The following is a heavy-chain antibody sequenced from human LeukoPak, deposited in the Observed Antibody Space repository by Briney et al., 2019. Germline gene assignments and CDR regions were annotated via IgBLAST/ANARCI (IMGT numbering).Heavy chain of an antibody. Sequence: GGSLSLSCVVSGFTFCSYSMSWVRQAPGKGLEWVSSISASSNFISYADSVKGRFTISRDNAKKSLYLQMNSVRAEDTAVYYCARDPGYSSGWFDYWGQGALVTVSS. CDR2: ISASSNFI. V-gene: IGHV3-21*01. CDR3: ARDPGYSSGWFDY. J-gene: IGHJ4*02. D-gene: IGHD6-19*01. CDR1: GFTFCSYS.